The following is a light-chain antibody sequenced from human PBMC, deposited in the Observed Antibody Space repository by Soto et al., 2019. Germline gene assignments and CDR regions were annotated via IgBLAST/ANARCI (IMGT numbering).Light chain of an antibody. J-gene: IGLJ3*02. Sequence: QSALTQPASVSGSPGQSITISCTGTDSDIGDNNYVSWYQQYPGRAPKLMIYEVANRPSGVSDRFSGSKSGNTASLTILGLPAEDEDDYYCRAYSVTNTLWVFGGGTKVTVL. CDR3: RAYSVTNTLWV. CDR1: DSDIGDNNY. V-gene: IGLV2-14*01. CDR2: EVA.